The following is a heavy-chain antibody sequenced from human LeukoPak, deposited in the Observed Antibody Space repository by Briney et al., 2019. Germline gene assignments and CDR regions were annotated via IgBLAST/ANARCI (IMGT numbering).Heavy chain of an antibody. Sequence: GGSLRLSCVASGFTFTTYGMHWVRQAPGKGLEWVAFIRSDGSNKYYADSVKGRFTISRDNSKNTLYLQMNSLRAEDTAVYYCARDEYSSSWSIDYWGQGTLVTVSS. J-gene: IGHJ4*02. CDR1: GFTFTTYG. V-gene: IGHV3-30*02. D-gene: IGHD6-13*01. CDR2: IRSDGSNK. CDR3: ARDEYSSSWSIDY.